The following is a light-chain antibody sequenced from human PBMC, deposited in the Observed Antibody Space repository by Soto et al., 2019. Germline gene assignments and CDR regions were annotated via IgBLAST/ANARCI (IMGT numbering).Light chain of an antibody. J-gene: IGLJ1*01. CDR3: SSYTRSGSLGV. V-gene: IGLV2-14*01. Sequence: QSALTQPASVSGSLGQSITISCAGTSSDVGGYDYVSWYQHHPGKAPKLLTYEVSNRPSGVSNRFSGSKSGNTASLTISGLQADDEADYYCSSYTRSGSLGVFGTGTKVTVL. CDR2: EVS. CDR1: SSDVGGYDY.